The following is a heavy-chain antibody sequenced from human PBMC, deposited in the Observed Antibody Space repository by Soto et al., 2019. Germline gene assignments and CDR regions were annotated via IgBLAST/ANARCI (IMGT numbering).Heavy chain of an antibody. CDR2: ISGSGGST. CDR1: GFTFSSYA. CDR3: ARYEEYGSGSKYYFDY. V-gene: IGHV3-23*01. J-gene: IGHJ4*02. D-gene: IGHD3-10*01. Sequence: GGSLRLSCAASGFTFSSYAMSWVRQAPGKGLEWVSAISGSGGSTYYADSVKGRFTISRDNSKNTLYLQMNSLRAEDTAVYYCARYEEYGSGSKYYFDYWGQGTLVTVSS.